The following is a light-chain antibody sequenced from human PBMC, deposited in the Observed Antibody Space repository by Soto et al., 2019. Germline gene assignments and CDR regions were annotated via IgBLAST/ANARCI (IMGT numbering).Light chain of an antibody. CDR3: QQRSNWPPSIT. CDR2: DAS. J-gene: IGKJ5*01. Sequence: EIVLTPSPAPPSFSPGERATLSCRALQSVSSSLAWYKQKPGQAPRLLISDASNRAAGIPARFSGSGSGTDFTLTISSLEPEDFAVYYCQQRSNWPPSITFGQGTRLEIK. V-gene: IGKV3-11*01. CDR1: QSVSSS.